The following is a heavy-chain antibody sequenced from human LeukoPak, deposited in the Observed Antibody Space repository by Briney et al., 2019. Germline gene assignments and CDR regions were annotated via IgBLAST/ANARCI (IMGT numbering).Heavy chain of an antibody. CDR2: INPNSGGT. V-gene: IGHV1-2*02. CDR1: GYTFTGYY. CDR3: ARGLQSIAVAGTGIYFDY. Sequence: GASVKVSCKASGYTFTGYYMHWVRQAPGQGLEWMGWINPNSGGTNYAQKFQGRVTITRDTSISTAYMELSRLRSDDTAVYYCARGLQSIAVAGTGIYFDYWGQGTLVTVSS. D-gene: IGHD6-19*01. J-gene: IGHJ4*02.